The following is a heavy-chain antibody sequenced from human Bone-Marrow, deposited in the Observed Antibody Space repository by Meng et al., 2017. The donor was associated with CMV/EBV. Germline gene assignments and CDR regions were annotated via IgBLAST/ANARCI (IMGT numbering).Heavy chain of an antibody. CDR1: GYTFTSYG. V-gene: IGHV1-8*02. CDR3: ARGTMIVVVIANYYALDV. Sequence: ASVKVSCKASGYTFTSYGISWVRQATGQGLEWMGWMNPNSGNTGYAQKFQGRVTMTRNTSISTAYMELSSLRSEDTAVYYCARGTMIVVVIANYYALDVWGQGTTVTVSS. J-gene: IGHJ6*02. CDR2: MNPNSGNT. D-gene: IGHD3-22*01.